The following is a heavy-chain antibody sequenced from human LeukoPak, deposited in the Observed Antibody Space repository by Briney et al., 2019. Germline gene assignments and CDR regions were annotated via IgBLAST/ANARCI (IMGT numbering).Heavy chain of an antibody. Sequence: ASAKVSSKASGYTFTGYYMHWVRQAPGQGLEWMGWINPNSGGTNYAQKFQGWVTMTRDTSISTAYMELSRLRSDDTAVYYCARAFRVRGLQFYYFDYWGQGTLVTVSS. D-gene: IGHD5-24*01. CDR3: ARAFRVRGLQFYYFDY. CDR2: INPNSGGT. CDR1: GYTFTGYY. J-gene: IGHJ4*02. V-gene: IGHV1-2*04.